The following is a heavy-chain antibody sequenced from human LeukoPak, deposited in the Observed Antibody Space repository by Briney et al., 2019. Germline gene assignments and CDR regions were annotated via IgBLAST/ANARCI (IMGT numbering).Heavy chain of an antibody. V-gene: IGHV3-21*01. J-gene: IGHJ5*02. CDR3: ARLGDDFWSGYGGWFDP. CDR2: ISRDSSSI. Sequence: KPGGSLRLSCAASGFTFSRYSVHSVRQAPGKGLEWVSSISRDSSSIHYADSVKGRFTISRDNAKNSLYLQMNSLRAEDTAVYYCARLGDDFWSGYGGWFDPWGQGTLVTVSS. D-gene: IGHD3-3*01. CDR1: GFTFSRYS.